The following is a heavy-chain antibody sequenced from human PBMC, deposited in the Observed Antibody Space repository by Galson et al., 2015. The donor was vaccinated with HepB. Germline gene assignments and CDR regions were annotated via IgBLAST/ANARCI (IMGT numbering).Heavy chain of an antibody. CDR3: ARDECSGGSCSYNVFDV. J-gene: IGHJ3*01. D-gene: IGHD2-15*01. CDR2: INSNTGNP. Sequence: SVKVSCKASGYTFSNHAINWVRQAPGQGLEYMGWINSNTGNPTYAQGSTGRFVFSLDTSVTTAYLEITTLKTDDTAVYYCARDECSGGSCSYNVFDVWGQGTMVAVS. CDR1: GYTFSNHA. V-gene: IGHV7-4-1*02.